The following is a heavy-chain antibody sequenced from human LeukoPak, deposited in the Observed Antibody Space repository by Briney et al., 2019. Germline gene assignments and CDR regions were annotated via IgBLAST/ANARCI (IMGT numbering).Heavy chain of an antibody. D-gene: IGHD3-22*01. CDR2: TSGSGGST. CDR1: GFTFSSYA. Sequence: GGSLRLSCAASGFTFSSYAMSWVRQAPGKGLEWVSATSGSGGSTYYADSVKGRFTISRDNSKNTLYLQMNSLRAEDTAVYYCAKDPYYDSSGLLDYWGQGTLVTVSS. J-gene: IGHJ4*02. V-gene: IGHV3-23*01. CDR3: AKDPYYDSSGLLDY.